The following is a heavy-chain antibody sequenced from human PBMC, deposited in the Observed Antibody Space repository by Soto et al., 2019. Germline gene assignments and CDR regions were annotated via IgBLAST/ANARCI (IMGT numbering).Heavy chain of an antibody. D-gene: IGHD3-3*01. Sequence: ASVKVSCKASGYTFTSYGISWVRQAPGQGLEWMGWMNPNSGNTGYAQKFQGRVTMTTNTSTSTAYMELSSLRSEDTAVYYCARTGDFWSGYYNYYYYMDVWGKGTTVTVSS. J-gene: IGHJ6*03. V-gene: IGHV1-8*02. CDR2: MNPNSGNT. CDR3: ARTGDFWSGYYNYYYYMDV. CDR1: GYTFTSYG.